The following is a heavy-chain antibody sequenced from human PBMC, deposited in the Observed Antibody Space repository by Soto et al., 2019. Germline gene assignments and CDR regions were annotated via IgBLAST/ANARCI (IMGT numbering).Heavy chain of an antibody. CDR3: ARSGCSGGSCYSYYFDY. J-gene: IGHJ4*02. V-gene: IGHV1-18*01. CDR2: ISAYNGKT. D-gene: IGHD2-15*01. CDR1: GYTFTSYG. Sequence: QVQLVQSGAEVKKPGASVKVSCKASGYTFTSYGISWVRQAPGQGLEWMGWISAYNGKTNYAQKLQGRVSMTTDTTTSTDDMELRSLRSDDTAVYYCARSGCSGGSCYSYYFDYWGQGTLVTVSS.